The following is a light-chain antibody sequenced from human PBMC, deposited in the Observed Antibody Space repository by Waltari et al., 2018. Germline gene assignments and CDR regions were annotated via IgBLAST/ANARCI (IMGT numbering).Light chain of an antibody. CDR1: SSDIGARSD. Sequence: QSVLKQPPSVSGAPGHRVTISCTGSSSDIGARSDIHWNQPLPGTAPKLLIYGNIHRPSGVHVRFSGSMSGTSASLAITGLQSEDEAEYYCQSYDSSLSGWVFGGGTRLTVL. CDR2: GNI. V-gene: IGLV1-40*01. CDR3: QSYDSSLSGWV. J-gene: IGLJ3*02.